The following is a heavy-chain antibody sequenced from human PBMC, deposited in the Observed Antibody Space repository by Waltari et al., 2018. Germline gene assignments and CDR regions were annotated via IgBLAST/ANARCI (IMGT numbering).Heavy chain of an antibody. Sequence: QVQLVQSGAEVKKPGASVKVSCKASGYTFTGYYMHWVRQAPGQGLEWMGRSNPNSGGTNYAQKFQGRVTMTRDTSISTAYMELSRLRSDDTAVYYCAPAWGSSPHHFDYWGQGTLVTVSS. V-gene: IGHV1-2*06. CDR1: GYTFTGYY. D-gene: IGHD6-6*01. CDR2: SNPNSGGT. CDR3: APAWGSSPHHFDY. J-gene: IGHJ4*02.